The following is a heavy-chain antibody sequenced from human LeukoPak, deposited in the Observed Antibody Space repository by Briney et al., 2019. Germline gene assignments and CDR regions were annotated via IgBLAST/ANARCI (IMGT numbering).Heavy chain of an antibody. V-gene: IGHV3-66*01. CDR3: ASSELIAVAGAFDY. D-gene: IGHD6-19*01. Sequence: GGSLRLPCAASGFTVSSNYMSWVRQAPGKGLEWVSVIYSGGSTYYADSVKGRFTISRDNSKNTLYLQMNSLRAEDTAVYYCASSELIAVAGAFDYWGQGTLVTVSS. CDR2: IYSGGST. CDR1: GFTVSSNY. J-gene: IGHJ4*02.